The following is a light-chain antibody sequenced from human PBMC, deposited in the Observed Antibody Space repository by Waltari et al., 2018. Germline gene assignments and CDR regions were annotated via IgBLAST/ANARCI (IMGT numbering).Light chain of an antibody. CDR3: MQALQTPYT. CDR1: QSLLHTNGYNY. CDR2: LGS. V-gene: IGKV2-28*01. Sequence: DIVMTQSPLSLPVTPGEPASISCRSSQSLLHTNGYNYMDWYLQKPGQSQQLLIYLGSNRASGVPDRFSGSGSGTDFTLKISRVEAEDVGVYYCMQALQTPYTFGQGTKLEIK. J-gene: IGKJ2*01.